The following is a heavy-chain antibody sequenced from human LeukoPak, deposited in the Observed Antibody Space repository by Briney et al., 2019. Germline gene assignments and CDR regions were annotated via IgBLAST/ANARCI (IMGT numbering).Heavy chain of an antibody. Sequence: SETLSLTCAVYGGSITGYYWSWIRQTPGRGLEWVGEIHYTGATSYNPSLKSRATISTDTSKNQFSLRLSSVTAADTAVYYCARGNILTGYCFDFWGQGALVTVSS. CDR1: GGSITGYY. D-gene: IGHD3-9*01. V-gene: IGHV4-34*01. CDR3: ARGNILTGYCFDF. CDR2: IHYTGAT. J-gene: IGHJ4*02.